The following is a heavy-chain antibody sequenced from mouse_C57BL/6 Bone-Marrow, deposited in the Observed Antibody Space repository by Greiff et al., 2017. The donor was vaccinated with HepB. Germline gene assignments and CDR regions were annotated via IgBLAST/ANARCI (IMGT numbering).Heavy chain of an antibody. J-gene: IGHJ1*03. D-gene: IGHD1-1*01. CDR2: ISSGGSYT. V-gene: IGHV5-6*01. Sequence: EVMLVESGGDLVKPGGSLKLSCAASGFTFSSYGMSWVRQTPDKRLEWVATISSGGSYTYYPDSVKGRFTISRDNAKNTLYLQVSSLKSEDTAMYYCARHRITTVWYFDVWGTGTTVTVSS. CDR3: ARHRITTVWYFDV. CDR1: GFTFSSYG.